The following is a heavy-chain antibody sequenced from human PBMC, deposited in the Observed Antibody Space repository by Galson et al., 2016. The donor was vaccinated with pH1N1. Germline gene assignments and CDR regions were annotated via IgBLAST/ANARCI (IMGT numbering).Heavy chain of an antibody. Sequence: QSGAEVKKPGESLKISCKGSGYNFDRYWIGWVRQMPGKGLEWMGIIYPGDSDTRYSPSFQGQVSISADKSISTAYLQWSSLKASDTAMYYCARHVALDPPVEYYYIDVWGKGTTVIVSS. CDR3: ARHVALDPPVEYYYIDV. J-gene: IGHJ6*03. D-gene: IGHD1-1*01. V-gene: IGHV5-51*01. CDR2: IYPGDSDT. CDR1: GYNFDRYW.